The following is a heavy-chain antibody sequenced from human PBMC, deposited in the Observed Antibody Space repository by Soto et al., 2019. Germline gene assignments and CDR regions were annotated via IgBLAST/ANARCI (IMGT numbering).Heavy chain of an antibody. Sequence: SETLSLTCTVSGGSISSYYWSWIRQPPGKGLEWIGYIYYSGSTNYNPSRKSRVTITVDTSTNQFSLKLSSVTAADTAVYYCARVTRDSSSWYYYFDYWGQGTLVTVSS. J-gene: IGHJ4*02. CDR1: GGSISSYY. CDR2: IYYSGST. D-gene: IGHD6-13*01. V-gene: IGHV4-59*01. CDR3: ARVTRDSSSWYYYFDY.